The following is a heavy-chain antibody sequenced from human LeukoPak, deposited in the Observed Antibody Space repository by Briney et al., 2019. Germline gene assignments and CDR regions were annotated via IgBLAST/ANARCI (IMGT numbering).Heavy chain of an antibody. J-gene: IGHJ4*02. CDR3: AKGPLRGTAAAIDY. CDR1: GFTFNNYG. V-gene: IGHV3-30*18. CDR2: ISYDGRNK. D-gene: IGHD2-2*01. Sequence: GGPLRLSCAASGFTFNNYGMHWVRQAPGKGLEWVAVISYDGRNKHYPDSVKGRFTISRDISTDTLWLQMDSLRTEDTAVYYCAKGPLRGTAAAIDYWGQGTLVTVSS.